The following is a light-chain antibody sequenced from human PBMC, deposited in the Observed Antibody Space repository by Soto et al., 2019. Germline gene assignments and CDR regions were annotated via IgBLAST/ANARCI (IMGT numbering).Light chain of an antibody. CDR3: QQYGSSGGIT. J-gene: IGKJ5*01. V-gene: IGKV3-20*01. Sequence: DIVLTQSPGTLSFSPGERATLSCRASQTVINNQLAWYQQTPGQAPRLLIYAASSRATGIPDRFSGSGSGTDFTLTITRLEPEDSAMNYCQQYGSSGGITFGHGTRLETK. CDR2: AAS. CDR1: QTVINNQ.